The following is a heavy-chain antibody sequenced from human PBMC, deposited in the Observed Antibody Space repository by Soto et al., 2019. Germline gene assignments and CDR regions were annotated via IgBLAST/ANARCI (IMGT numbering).Heavy chain of an antibody. CDR2: ISDGGARK. CDR1: GFTFSSYV. Sequence: VQLLESGGGLIQPGGSLRLSCAASGFTFSSYVMSWVRQAPGKGLEWVSTISDGGARKDYADSVKGRFTISRDTSSNTLFLQMNSLRVEDTALYYCATKRTAMSDWYFDLWGRGTLVTVSS. D-gene: IGHD5-18*01. V-gene: IGHV3-23*01. J-gene: IGHJ2*01. CDR3: ATKRTAMSDWYFDL.